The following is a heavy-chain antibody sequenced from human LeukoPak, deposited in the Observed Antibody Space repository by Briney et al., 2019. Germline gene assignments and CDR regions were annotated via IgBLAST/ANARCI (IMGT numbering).Heavy chain of an antibody. CDR3: ARHPAGRVRYYYMDV. D-gene: IGHD3-16*01. V-gene: IGHV4-39*01. CDR1: GGSISSSTYC. CDR2: IFYSGIT. J-gene: IGHJ6*03. Sequence: RTSETLSLTCTVSGGSISSSTYCWGWIRQSPGKGLEWIGSIFYSGITYDNPSLKSRVTISVDTSKNRISLKLSSVTAADTAVYYCARHPAGRVRYYYMDVWGKGTTVTVSS.